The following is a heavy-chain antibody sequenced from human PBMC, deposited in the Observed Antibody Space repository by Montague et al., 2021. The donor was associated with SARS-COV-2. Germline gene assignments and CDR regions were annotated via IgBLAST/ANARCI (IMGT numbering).Heavy chain of an antibody. J-gene: IGHJ6*02. V-gene: IGHV3-33*08. CDR1: GFTFRNSA. CDR3: VRDGDSTTWPIDV. D-gene: IGHD6-13*01. CDR2: MWDEGGNK. Sequence: SLRLSCAASGFTFRNSAMHWVRQAPGKGLEWVAIMWDEGGNKYYADSVKGRFTISRDNSKNTLYLQMNSLRVEDSAAYYCVRDGDSTTWPIDVWGQGTTVTVSS.